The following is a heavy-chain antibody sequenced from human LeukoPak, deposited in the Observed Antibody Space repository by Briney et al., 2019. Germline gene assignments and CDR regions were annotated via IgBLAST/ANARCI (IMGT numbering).Heavy chain of an antibody. CDR2: VYYDGST. CDR1: GDSFSSANYY. CDR3: VRGLTGYSYFFDY. D-gene: IGHD3-10*01. Sequence: TSEILSLTCTVSGDSFSSANYYWTWVRQPPGKGLEWIGYVYYDGSTYYHPSLQSRLAISVDTSKNHFSLNLTSVTAADTAVYYCVRGLTGYSYFFDYWGQGALVTVSS. J-gene: IGHJ4*02. V-gene: IGHV4-30-4*08.